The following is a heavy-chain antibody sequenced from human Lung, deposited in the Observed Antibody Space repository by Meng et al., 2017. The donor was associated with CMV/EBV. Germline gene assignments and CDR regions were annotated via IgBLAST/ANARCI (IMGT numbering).Heavy chain of an antibody. D-gene: IGHD2-2*01. CDR2: TYYSGST. CDR1: GGSISSYY. J-gene: IGHJ6*02. Sequence: GSLRLSCTVPGGSISSYYWSWIRQPPGKGLEWIGYTYYSGSTNYNPSLKSRVTISVDTSKNQFSLKLSSVTAADTAVYYCARDLGYCSSTSCYYYYGMDVWGQGTRVTFSS. CDR3: ARDLGYCSSTSCYYYYGMDV. V-gene: IGHV4-59*01.